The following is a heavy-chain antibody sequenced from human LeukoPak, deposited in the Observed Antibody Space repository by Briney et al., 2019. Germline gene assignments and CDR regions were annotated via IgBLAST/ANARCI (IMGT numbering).Heavy chain of an antibody. CDR1: GGSFSGYY. J-gene: IGHJ4*02. Sequence: PSETLSLTCAVYGGSFSGYYWSWIRQPPGKGLDWIGEINHSGSTNYNPSLKSRVTISVDTSKNQFSLKLSSVTAADTAVYYCARGRQGSQDIVVVPAAIGFDYWGQGTLVTVSS. D-gene: IGHD2-2*01. CDR3: ARGRQGSQDIVVVPAAIGFDY. V-gene: IGHV4-34*01. CDR2: INHSGST.